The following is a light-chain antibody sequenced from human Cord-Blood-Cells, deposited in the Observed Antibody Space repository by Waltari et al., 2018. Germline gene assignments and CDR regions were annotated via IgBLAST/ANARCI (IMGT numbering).Light chain of an antibody. Sequence: SYELTQPPSVSVSPGQTASITCSGDKLGDKYACWYQQKPGQSPVLVIYQDSKRPSGIPERFSGSNSGNTATLIISGTQAMDEADYYCQAWDSSTWVFCGGTKLTVL. CDR1: KLGDKY. V-gene: IGLV3-1*01. J-gene: IGLJ3*02. CDR3: QAWDSSTWV. CDR2: QDS.